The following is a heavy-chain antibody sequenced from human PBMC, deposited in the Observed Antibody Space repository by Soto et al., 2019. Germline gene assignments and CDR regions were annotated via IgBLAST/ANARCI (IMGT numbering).Heavy chain of an antibody. CDR3: ARRDPAGAYYFDY. V-gene: IGHV4-39*01. J-gene: IGHJ4*02. CDR1: GGSISTDTYY. CDR2: IYYSGAT. Sequence: QLQLQESGPGLVEPSGTLSLTCTVSGGSISTDTYYWGWFRQPPGKGLEWVGSIYYSGATYKNPSLKGRGTLSVDTAQNPVSLGLSSVTATDPAVYYCARRDPAGAYYFDYWGQGTLVSVSS.